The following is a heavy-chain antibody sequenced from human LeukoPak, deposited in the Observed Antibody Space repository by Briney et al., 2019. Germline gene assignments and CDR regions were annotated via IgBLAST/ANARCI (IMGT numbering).Heavy chain of an antibody. Sequence: GGFLRLSCAASGFTFSSYGMHWVRQAPGKGLEWVAVISYDGSNKYYADSVKGRFTISRDNSKNTLYLQMNSLRAEDTAVYYCAKSIAAAGIDYWGQGTLVTVSS. CDR3: AKSIAAAGIDY. J-gene: IGHJ4*02. CDR2: ISYDGSNK. V-gene: IGHV3-30*18. CDR1: GFTFSSYG. D-gene: IGHD6-13*01.